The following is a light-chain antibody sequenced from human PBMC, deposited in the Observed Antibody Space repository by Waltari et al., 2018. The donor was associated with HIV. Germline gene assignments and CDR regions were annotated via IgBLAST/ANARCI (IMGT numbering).Light chain of an antibody. CDR2: DNT. CDR1: SSNIGRNY. Sequence: QSVLTQPPSVSAAPGQKVTISCSGRSSNIGRNYVSWYQQLPGTAPKLVIYDNTKRSSGTPDRFSGSQSGASATLDITGLQTGDEADYYCEAWDSRLRAVLFGGGTRLTVL. CDR3: EAWDSRLRAVL. V-gene: IGLV1-51*01. J-gene: IGLJ2*01.